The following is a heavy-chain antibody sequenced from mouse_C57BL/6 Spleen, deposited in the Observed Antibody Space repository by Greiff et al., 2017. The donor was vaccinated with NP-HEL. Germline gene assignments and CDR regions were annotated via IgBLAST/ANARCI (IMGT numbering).Heavy chain of an antibody. V-gene: IGHV1-61*01. D-gene: IGHD2-14*01. Sequence: VQLQQPGAELVRPGSSVKLSCKASGYTFTSYWMDWVKQRPGQGLEWIGNIDPSDSETHYNQKFKDKATLTVDKSSSTAYMQLSSLTSEDSAVYYCARSWVPLSFDVWGTGTTVTVSS. CDR3: ARSWVPLSFDV. J-gene: IGHJ1*03. CDR1: GYTFTSYW. CDR2: IDPSDSET.